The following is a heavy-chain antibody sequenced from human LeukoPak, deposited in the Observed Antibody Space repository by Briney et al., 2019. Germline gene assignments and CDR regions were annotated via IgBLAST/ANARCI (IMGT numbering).Heavy chain of an antibody. CDR2: IGGGGFNT. CDR3: AKDNFGLVPYCFDS. Sequence: GRSLRLSCVASGFTFTDYATSWVRQAQGKGLEWVSSIGGGGFNTHYADSVKGRFSISRDTSTNTLYLEMNSLRSDDSALYYCAKDNFGLVPYCFDSWGQGTLVTVSS. CDR1: GFTFTDYA. J-gene: IGHJ4*02. D-gene: IGHD2-21*01. V-gene: IGHV3-23*01.